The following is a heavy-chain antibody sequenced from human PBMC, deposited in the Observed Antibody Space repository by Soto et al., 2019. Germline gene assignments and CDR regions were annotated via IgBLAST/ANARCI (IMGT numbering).Heavy chain of an antibody. V-gene: IGHV5-10-1*01. D-gene: IGHD1-26*01. CDR1: GYSFTDYS. CDR2: INPRDSYT. Sequence: GESLKISCKGSGYSFTDYSINCVRQMPGKGLEWMGRINPRDSYTNYSPSYQVHGSISVDKSSSTAYLQWSSLEASDTAMSYCASLDNAIVRWGQGTLVTASS. CDR3: ASLDNAIVR. J-gene: IGHJ4*02.